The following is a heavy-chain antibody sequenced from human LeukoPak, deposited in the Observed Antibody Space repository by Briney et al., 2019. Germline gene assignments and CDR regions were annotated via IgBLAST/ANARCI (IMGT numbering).Heavy chain of an antibody. CDR3: ARDHYDFWSGYYKPNWFDP. D-gene: IGHD3-3*01. Sequence: AASVKVSCKASGGTFSSCAISWVRQAPGQGLEWMGGIIPIFGTANYAQKFQGRVTITADESTSTAYMELSSLRSEDTAVYYCARDHYDFWSGYYKPNWFDPWGQGTLVTVSS. J-gene: IGHJ5*02. CDR1: GGTFSSCA. CDR2: IIPIFGTA. V-gene: IGHV1-69*13.